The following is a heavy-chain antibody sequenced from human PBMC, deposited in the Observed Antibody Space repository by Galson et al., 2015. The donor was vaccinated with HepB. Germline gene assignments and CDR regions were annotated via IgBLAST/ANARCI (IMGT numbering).Heavy chain of an antibody. Sequence: PALVKPTQTLTQTCTFSGFSLNSRGVGVGWIRQPPGKALEWLALIFWDDDQRYTPLLKSRLSVTKDTPKNQVVLKLTSVDPVDTATYYCAHMDLGLTSFAYWGQGTLVTVSS. CDR1: GFSLNSRGVG. V-gene: IGHV2-5*02. D-gene: IGHD3/OR15-3a*01. CDR2: IFWDDDQ. CDR3: AHMDLGLTSFAY. J-gene: IGHJ4*02.